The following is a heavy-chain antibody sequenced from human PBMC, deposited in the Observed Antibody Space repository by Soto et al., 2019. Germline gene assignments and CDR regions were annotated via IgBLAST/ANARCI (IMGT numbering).Heavy chain of an antibody. D-gene: IGHD6-19*01. CDR3: AGAPSHGWYQHFDY. CDR1: GYAFANYW. V-gene: IGHV5-51*01. J-gene: IGHJ4*02. CDR2: IYPGDSDT. Sequence: GESLKISCEASGYAFANYWIGWVRQMPEKGLEWMGIIYPGDSDTRYSPSFQGHVTISVDKSIGTAYLQWSSLEASDTAIYYCAGAPSHGWYQHFDYWGQGTLVTVSS.